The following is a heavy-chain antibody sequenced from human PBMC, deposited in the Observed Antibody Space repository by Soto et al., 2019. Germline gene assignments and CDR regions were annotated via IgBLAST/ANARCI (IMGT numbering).Heavy chain of an antibody. V-gene: IGHV6-1*01. CDR1: GDSVSSSSVT. CDR3: VRLVGNSWLDY. D-gene: IGHD6-13*01. J-gene: IGHJ4*02. CDR2: TYYRSKWYN. Sequence: PSQTLSLTCAISGDSVSSSSVTWNWIRQSPSRGLEWLGRTYYRSKWYNDYAESVKSRVTINPDTSKNQFSLQLNSVTPEDTAVYYCVRLVGNSWLDYRGQGTQVTVSS.